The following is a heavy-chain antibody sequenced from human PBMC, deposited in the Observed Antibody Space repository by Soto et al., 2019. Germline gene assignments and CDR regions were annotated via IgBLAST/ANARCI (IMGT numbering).Heavy chain of an antibody. CDR1: GLTFDDYA. Sequence: GGSLRLSCAASGLTFDDYAMHWVRQAPGKGLEWVSGISWNSGSIGYADSVKGRFTISRDNAKNSLYLQMNSLRAEDTALYYCAKSWLDYDSSGSNFDYWGQGTLVTVSS. J-gene: IGHJ4*02. D-gene: IGHD3-22*01. CDR3: AKSWLDYDSSGSNFDY. CDR2: ISWNSGSI. V-gene: IGHV3-9*01.